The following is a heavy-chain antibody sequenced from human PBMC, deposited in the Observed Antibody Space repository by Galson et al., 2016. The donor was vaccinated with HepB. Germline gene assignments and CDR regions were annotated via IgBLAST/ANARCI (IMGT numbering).Heavy chain of an antibody. D-gene: IGHD1-1*01. CDR3: VSSTGVRFDFDC. V-gene: IGHV3-23*01. Sequence: SLRLSCAASGFTFSNYAMSWVRQAPRKGLEWAPSISSGGNDYADSVKGRFTIPRDNSKNTLYLQMTSLRAEDTPVYHCVSSTGVRFDFDCWGQGTLVSVSS. CDR1: GFTFSNYA. J-gene: IGHJ4*02. CDR2: ISSGGN.